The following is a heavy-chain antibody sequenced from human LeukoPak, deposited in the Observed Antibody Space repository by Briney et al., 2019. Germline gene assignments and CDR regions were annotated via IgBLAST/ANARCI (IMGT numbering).Heavy chain of an antibody. V-gene: IGHV3-74*01. CDR3: ARGVPKTSYYYYYMDV. CDR1: GFTFSNYW. CDR2: INSDGINT. Sequence: GGSLRLSCAASGFTFSNYWMHWVRQAPGKGLVWVSRINSDGINTSYADSVKGRFTISRDNAKNTLNLQMNSLRAEDTAVYYCARGVPKTSYYYYYMDVWGKGTTVTVSS. J-gene: IGHJ6*03. D-gene: IGHD4-11*01.